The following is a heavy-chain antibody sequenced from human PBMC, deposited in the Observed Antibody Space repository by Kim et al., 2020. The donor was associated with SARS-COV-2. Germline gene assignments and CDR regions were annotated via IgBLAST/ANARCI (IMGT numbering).Heavy chain of an antibody. V-gene: IGHV4-31*03. D-gene: IGHD2-2*01. CDR3: ASGQPLDY. Sequence: SETLSLTCSVSGGSIRSGGKFWTWIRQHPAKGLEWIGYISYSGNPHYSPSLRSRFSISLQTSENQFALELTSVTAADTAVYYCASGQPLDYWGQGILVTVSS. CDR2: ISYSGNP. J-gene: IGHJ4*02. CDR1: GGSIRSGGKF.